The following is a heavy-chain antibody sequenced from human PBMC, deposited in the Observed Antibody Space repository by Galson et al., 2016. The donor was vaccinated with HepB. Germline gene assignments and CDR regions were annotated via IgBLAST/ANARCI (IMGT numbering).Heavy chain of an antibody. CDR1: GLSLSPYA. Sequence: SLRLSCAGSGLSLSPYALSRGPQARGQGLEWVSGISASGGSKTYADSVRGRFIISRDNSNNKLFLQMNSLTTEDTAIYFCAKDRLSGHGDYSWGIFDIWGRGTEVTVSS. CDR3: AKDRLSGHGDYSWGIFDI. V-gene: IGHV3-23*01. CDR2: ISASGGSK. J-gene: IGHJ3*02. D-gene: IGHD4-17*01.